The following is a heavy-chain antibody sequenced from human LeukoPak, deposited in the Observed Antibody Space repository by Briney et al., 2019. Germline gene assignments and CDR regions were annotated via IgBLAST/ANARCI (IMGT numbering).Heavy chain of an antibody. J-gene: IGHJ4*02. Sequence: ASVKVSCKASGSTFSRSAISWVRQAPGQGLQWMGGVTPILGTTNYAQRFQDRVSITTDDSTSTSYMEFRSLRSVDTAVYYCARDDGSATMGFDSWGQGTLVTVSS. D-gene: IGHD1-26*01. V-gene: IGHV1-69*05. CDR3: ARDDGSATMGFDS. CDR1: GSTFSRSA. CDR2: VTPILGTT.